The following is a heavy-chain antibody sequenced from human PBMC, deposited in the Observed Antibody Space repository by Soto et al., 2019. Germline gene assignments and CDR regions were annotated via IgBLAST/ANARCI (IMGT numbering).Heavy chain of an antibody. J-gene: IGHJ4*02. Sequence: SVKVSCKASGFTFTSSAVQWVRQARVQRLEWIGWIVVGSGNTNYAQKFQERVTITRDMSTSTAYMELSSLRSEDTAVYYCAALPPPYYYDSSGYSPDYWGQGTLVTVSS. CDR2: IVVGSGNT. CDR3: AALPPPYYYDSSGYSPDY. D-gene: IGHD3-22*01. V-gene: IGHV1-58*01. CDR1: GFTFTSSA.